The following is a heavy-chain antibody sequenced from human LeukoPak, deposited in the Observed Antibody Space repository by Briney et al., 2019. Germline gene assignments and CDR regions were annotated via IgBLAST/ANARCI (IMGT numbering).Heavy chain of an antibody. CDR3: TTDDYGDSNFDY. J-gene: IGHJ4*02. CDR1: GFTFSSYA. D-gene: IGHD4-17*01. Sequence: GGSLRLSCAASGFTFSSYAMSWVRQAPGKGLEWVSAISGSGGSTYYADSVKGRFTISRDNSKNTLYLQMNSLKTEDTAVYYCTTDDYGDSNFDYWGQGTLVTVSS. V-gene: IGHV3-23*01. CDR2: ISGSGGST.